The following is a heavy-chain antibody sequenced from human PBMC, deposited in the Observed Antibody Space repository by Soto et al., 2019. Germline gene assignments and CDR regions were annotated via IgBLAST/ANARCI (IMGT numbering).Heavy chain of an antibody. J-gene: IGHJ6*02. Sequence: QVQLVQSGAEVKTPGASVRVSCKASGYTFTGYYIHWVREAPGQGLEWMGWINPQTGGTSYAQKVQGRVTLSRDTSINTAYLELSRLRFDDVAVYFCARERYQVISDGMDVWGQGTTVTVSS. CDR3: ARERYQVISDGMDV. CDR1: GYTFTGYY. CDR2: INPQTGGT. V-gene: IGHV1-2*02. D-gene: IGHD2-2*01.